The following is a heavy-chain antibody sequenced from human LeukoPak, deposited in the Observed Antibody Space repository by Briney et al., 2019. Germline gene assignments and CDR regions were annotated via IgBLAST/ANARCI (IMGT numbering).Heavy chain of an antibody. CDR1: GYSISSGYY. CDR2: IYHSGST. J-gene: IGHJ4*02. D-gene: IGHD2-2*01. Sequence: SETLSLTXAVSGYSISSGYYWAWIRQPPGKGLERMGSIYHSGSTYYNPSLKSRVTISVDTSKNQFSLKLSSVTAADTAVYYCARHCSSTSCPWGYYFDYWGQGTLVTVSS. CDR3: ARHCSSTSCPWGYYFDY. V-gene: IGHV4-38-2*01.